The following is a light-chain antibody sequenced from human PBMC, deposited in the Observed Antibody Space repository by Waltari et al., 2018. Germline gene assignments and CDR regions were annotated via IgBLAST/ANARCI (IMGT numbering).Light chain of an antibody. J-gene: IGKJ1*01. V-gene: IGKV3-20*01. CDR3: QHYESLPVT. Sequence: EIVLPQSPGTLSRSPATRATLPCSASESISKYLARYQQKPGQAPRRLIYHASSRAAGIPDRFSGSGSGTDFSLTISRLEPEDFAVYYCQHYESLPVTFGQGTKVEIK. CDR1: ESISKY. CDR2: HAS.